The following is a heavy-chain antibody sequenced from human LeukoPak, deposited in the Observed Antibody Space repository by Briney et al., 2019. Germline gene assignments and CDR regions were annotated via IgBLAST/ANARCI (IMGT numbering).Heavy chain of an antibody. D-gene: IGHD3-3*01. Sequence: GGSLRLSCAASGFTFSSYWMSWVRQAPGKGLEWVANIKQDGSEKYYVDSVKGRFTISRDNAKNSLYLQMNSLRAEDTAVYYCARDRSRITIFGVAQGRWFDPWGQGTLDTVSS. CDR3: ARDRSRITIFGVAQGRWFDP. V-gene: IGHV3-7*01. CDR1: GFTFSSYW. CDR2: IKQDGSEK. J-gene: IGHJ5*02.